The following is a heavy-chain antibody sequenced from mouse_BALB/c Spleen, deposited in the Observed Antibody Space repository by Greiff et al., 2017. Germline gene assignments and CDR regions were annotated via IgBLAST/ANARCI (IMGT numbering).Heavy chain of an antibody. CDR3: ARSGWDYYYFDY. J-gene: IGHJ2*01. D-gene: IGHD1-1*01. CDR2: ISSGSSTI. Sequence: EVQGVESGGGLVQPGGSRKLSCAASGFTFSSFGMHWVRQAPEKGLEWVAYISSGSSTIYYADTMKGRFTISRDNPKNTLFLQMTSLRSEDTAMYYCARSGWDYYYFDYWGQGTTLTVSS. CDR1: GFTFSSFG. V-gene: IGHV5-17*02.